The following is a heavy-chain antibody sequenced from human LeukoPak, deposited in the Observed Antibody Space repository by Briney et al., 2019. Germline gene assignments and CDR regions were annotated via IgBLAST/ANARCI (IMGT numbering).Heavy chain of an antibody. Sequence: GGSLRLSCAASGFTFSDHYMDWVRQAPGEGLEWVGRIRNKPNSYTTECAASVKGRFIISRDDSKNSLYLQMNSLKTEDTAMYYCARALGTTCGSHYFDYWGQGTLVTVSS. V-gene: IGHV3-72*01. CDR2: IRNKPNSYTT. D-gene: IGHD4-11*01. J-gene: IGHJ4*02. CDR3: ARALGTTCGSHYFDY. CDR1: GFTFSDHY.